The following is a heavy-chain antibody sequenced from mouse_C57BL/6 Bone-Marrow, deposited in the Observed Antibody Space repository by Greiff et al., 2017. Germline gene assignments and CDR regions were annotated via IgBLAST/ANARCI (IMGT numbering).Heavy chain of an antibody. CDR1: GYTFTSYG. Sequence: QVQLKQSGAELARPGASVKLSCKASGYTFTSYGISWVKQRTGQGLEWIGEIYPRSGNTYYNEKFKGKATLTADKSSRTAYMELRSLTSEDSAVYFCAREGGDYFDYWGQGTTLTVSS. V-gene: IGHV1-81*01. J-gene: IGHJ2*01. CDR2: IYPRSGNT. CDR3: AREGGDYFDY.